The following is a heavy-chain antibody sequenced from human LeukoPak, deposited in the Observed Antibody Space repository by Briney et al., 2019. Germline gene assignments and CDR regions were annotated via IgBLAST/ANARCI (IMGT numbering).Heavy chain of an antibody. CDR1: EFTFSSHA. J-gene: IGHJ6*03. D-gene: IGHD6-19*01. CDR3: ARGAVTDTKSANYYYYCMDV. Sequence: PGGSLRLSCAASEFTFSSHAMNWVRQAPGKGLQWVSAISGSGGSTYYADSVKGRFTISRDNSKNTLYLQMNSLRAEDTAVYYCARGAVTDTKSANYYYYCMDVWGKGTTVTVSS. V-gene: IGHV3-23*01. CDR2: ISGSGGST.